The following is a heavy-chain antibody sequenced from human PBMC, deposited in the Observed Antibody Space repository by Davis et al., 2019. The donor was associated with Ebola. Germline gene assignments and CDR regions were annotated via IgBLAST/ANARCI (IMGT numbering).Heavy chain of an antibody. J-gene: IGHJ3*02. CDR3: AGYSYGQGAFDI. CDR2: INHSGST. Sequence: SETLSLTCAVYGGSFSAYYWSWIRQPPGKGLEWIGEINHSGSTNYNPSLKSRVTISVDTSKNQFSLKLSSVTAADTAVYYCAGYSYGQGAFDIWGQGTMVTVSS. V-gene: IGHV4-34*01. D-gene: IGHD5-18*01. CDR1: GGSFSAYY.